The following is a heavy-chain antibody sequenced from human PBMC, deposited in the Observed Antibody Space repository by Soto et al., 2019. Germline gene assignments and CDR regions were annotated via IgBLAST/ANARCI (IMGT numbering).Heavy chain of an antibody. Sequence: LSSASSGLTVCSYAMDWFRQATGKGLEWVAVISYDGSNKYYADSVKGRFTISRDNSKNTLYLQMNSLRTEDTAVHYCARSTAVAGPIDCWGQGTLVTVSS. CDR3: ARSTAVAGPIDC. J-gene: IGHJ4*02. D-gene: IGHD6-19*01. CDR2: ISYDGSNK. V-gene: IGHV3-30-3*01. CDR1: GLTVCSYA.